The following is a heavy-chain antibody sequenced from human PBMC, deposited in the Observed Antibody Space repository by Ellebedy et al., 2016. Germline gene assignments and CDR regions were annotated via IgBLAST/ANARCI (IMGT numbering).Heavy chain of an antibody. V-gene: IGHV1-18*01. D-gene: IGHD5-12*01. Sequence: ASVKVSXKASGYPFTGYDITWVRQAPGQGLDWMGWISTHNGNTNFAQSFQGRVTMNTDTSTNTVYMELRGLRYDDTAVYYCARPLDSGYDSAYFDYWGQGTLVTVSS. J-gene: IGHJ4*02. CDR3: ARPLDSGYDSAYFDY. CDR2: ISTHNGNT. CDR1: GYPFTGYD.